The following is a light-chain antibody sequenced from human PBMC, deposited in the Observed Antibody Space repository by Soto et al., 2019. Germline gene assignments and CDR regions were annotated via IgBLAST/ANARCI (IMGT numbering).Light chain of an antibody. CDR2: GAS. J-gene: IGKJ4*01. CDR3: QQYDNCPPLT. Sequence: EIVLTQSPATLSVSPWERATLSCRASQSVRRNLAWYQQRPGQPPRLPLYGASTRATGVPARFSGSGSGTEFTLPISTLQSEDFAVYDCQQYDNCPPLTFGGGTKVDIK. CDR1: QSVRRN. V-gene: IGKV3-15*01.